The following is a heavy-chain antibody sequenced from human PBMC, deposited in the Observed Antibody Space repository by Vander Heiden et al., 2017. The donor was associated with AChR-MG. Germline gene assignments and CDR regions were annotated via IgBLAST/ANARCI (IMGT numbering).Heavy chain of an antibody. CDR2: FDPEDGET. V-gene: IGHV1-24*01. CDR3: ATPGSRFDL. CDR1: GYTPTELY. J-gene: IGHJ2*01. Sequence: QVQQVPSGAEVKKPGASVKVSCTVPGYTPTELYMHWVRQAPGKGLEWMGGFDPEDGETIYAQKFQGRVTMTEDTSTDTAYMERSSLRSEDTAVYYCATPGSRFDLWGRGTLVTVSS.